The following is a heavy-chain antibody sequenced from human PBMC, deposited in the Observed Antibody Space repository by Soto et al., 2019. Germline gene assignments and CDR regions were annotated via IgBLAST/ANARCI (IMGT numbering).Heavy chain of an antibody. D-gene: IGHD1-26*01. Sequence: QVQLQESGPGLVKPSETLSLPCTVSGGSISSYYWSWIRQPPGKGLEWIGYIYYSGSTNYNPSLKSRVTISVVSSKNQSSLKLSSVTAADTAVYYCARRYGGNLDYWGQGTLVTVSS. CDR1: GGSISSYY. CDR3: ARRYGGNLDY. CDR2: IYYSGST. J-gene: IGHJ4*02. V-gene: IGHV4-59*08.